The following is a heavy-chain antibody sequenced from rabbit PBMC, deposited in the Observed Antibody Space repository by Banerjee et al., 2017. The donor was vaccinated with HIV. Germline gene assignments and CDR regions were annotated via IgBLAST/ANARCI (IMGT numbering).Heavy chain of an antibody. D-gene: IGHD4-2*01. CDR1: GFDFSSYG. CDR3: ARDRDWTLDL. V-gene: IGHV1S39*01. CDR2: ITYGGSA. J-gene: IGHJ4*01. Sequence: QEQLVESGGGLVQPGGSLKLSCKASGFDFSSYGVSWVRQAPGKGLEWIGYITYGGSAFYASWAKGRFTISRTSTTVTLQMTSLTAADTATYFCARDRDWTLDLWGPGTLVTVS.